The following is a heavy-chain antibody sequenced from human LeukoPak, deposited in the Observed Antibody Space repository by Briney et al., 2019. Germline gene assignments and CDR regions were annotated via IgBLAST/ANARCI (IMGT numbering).Heavy chain of an antibody. J-gene: IGHJ4*02. V-gene: IGHV3-30*19. CDR3: ARDADPTSYSSSWLDY. D-gene: IGHD6-13*01. CDR1: GFTFSSYG. Sequence: GRSLRLSCAASGFTFSSYGMHWVRQAPGKGLEWVAVTSYDGSNKYYADSVKGRFTISRDNSKNTLYLQMNSLRAEDTAVYYCARDADPTSYSSSWLDYWGQGTLVTVSS. CDR2: TSYDGSNK.